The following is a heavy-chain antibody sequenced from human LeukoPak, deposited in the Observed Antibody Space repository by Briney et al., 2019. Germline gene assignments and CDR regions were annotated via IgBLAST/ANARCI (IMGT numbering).Heavy chain of an antibody. CDR2: IYHSGST. CDR1: GGSISSSNW. Sequence: KPSETLSLTCAVSGGSISSSNWWSWVRQPPGKGLEWIGEIYHSGSTNYNPSLKGRVTISVDKSKNQFSLKLSSVTAADTAVYYCARSGYTNHAFDIWGQGTMVTVSS. CDR3: ARSGYTNHAFDI. V-gene: IGHV4-4*02. D-gene: IGHD5-12*01. J-gene: IGHJ3*02.